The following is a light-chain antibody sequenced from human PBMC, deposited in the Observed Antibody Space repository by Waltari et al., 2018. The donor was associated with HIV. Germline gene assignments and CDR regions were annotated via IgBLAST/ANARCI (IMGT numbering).Light chain of an antibody. V-gene: IGLV3-19*01. J-gene: IGLJ2*01. CDR3: NSRDSSGNRLVI. CDR1: SLRNYF. CDR2: GEN. Sequence: SSEVTQDPTVSVALGQTVRITCQGDSLRNYFPHRYQQKPGQAPVLVIYGENNRPSGSPGRFSCSTSGNTASLIITGAQAEDEAEYYCNSRDSSGNRLVIFGGGTKLTVL.